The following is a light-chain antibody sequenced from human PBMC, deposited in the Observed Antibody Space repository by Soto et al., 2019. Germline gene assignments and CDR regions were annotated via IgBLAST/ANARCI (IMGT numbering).Light chain of an antibody. V-gene: IGKV1-5*01. CDR2: DDS. Sequence: DIQMTQSPSTLSASVGDRVTITCRASQSISSWLAWYQQKPGKAPKLLIYDDSSLESGVPSRFSGSGSGTDFTLTISSLQPEDFATYYCQQSYSTPTFGQGTRLEI. CDR1: QSISSW. J-gene: IGKJ5*01. CDR3: QQSYSTPT.